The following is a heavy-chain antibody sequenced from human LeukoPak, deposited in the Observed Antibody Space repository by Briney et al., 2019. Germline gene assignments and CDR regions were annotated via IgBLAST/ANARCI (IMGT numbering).Heavy chain of an antibody. CDR2: ISYDGSNK. V-gene: IGHV3-30*18. J-gene: IGHJ4*02. Sequence: GGSLRLSCAASGFTFSSYGMHWVRQAPGKGLEWVAVISYDGSNKYYADSVKGRFTISRDNSKNTLYLQMNSLRAEDTAVYYCAKDLGCSRTSCYGGQFDYWGQGTLVTVSS. D-gene: IGHD2-2*01. CDR1: GFTFSSYG. CDR3: AKDLGCSRTSCYGGQFDY.